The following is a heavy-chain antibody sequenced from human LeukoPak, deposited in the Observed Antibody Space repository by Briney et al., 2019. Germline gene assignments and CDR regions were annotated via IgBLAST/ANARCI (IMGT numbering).Heavy chain of an antibody. CDR1: GFTFSSYG. CDR2: ISYDGSNK. D-gene: IGHD6-13*01. V-gene: IGHV3-30*18. J-gene: IGHJ5*02. Sequence: GGSLRLSCAPSGFTFSSYGMHCVRQAPGKGLEGGAVISYDGSNKYYADSVKGRFTISRDNSNNMPYLQMNSLRAEDTAVYYCGKHGSSERGYHWFDPWGQGTLVTVSS. CDR3: GKHGSSERGYHWFDP.